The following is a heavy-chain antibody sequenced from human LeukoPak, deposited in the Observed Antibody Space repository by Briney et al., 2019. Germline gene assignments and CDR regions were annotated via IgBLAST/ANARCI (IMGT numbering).Heavy chain of an antibody. CDR3: AKDIWELNTAFDI. J-gene: IGHJ3*02. V-gene: IGHV3-9*01. Sequence: GRSLRLSCAASGFTFDDYAMHWVRQAPGKGLEWVSGISWNSGSIGYADSVKGRFTISRDNAKNSLYLQMNSLRAEDTAVYYCAKDIWELNTAFDIWGQGTMVTVSS. CDR1: GFTFDDYA. D-gene: IGHD1-26*01. CDR2: ISWNSGSI.